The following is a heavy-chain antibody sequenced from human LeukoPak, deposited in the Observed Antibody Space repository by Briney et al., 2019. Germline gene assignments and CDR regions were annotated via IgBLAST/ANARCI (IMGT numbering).Heavy chain of an antibody. Sequence: GASVKVSCKASGYTFASYDINWVRQAAGQGLEWMAWLNPNSANREYAPKFQGRVTLTRNTSVNTMYMEMSNLRSEDTAVYYCARDKDYYDSSSGVWGQGTLVTVSS. CDR3: ARDKDYYDSSSGV. CDR2: LNPNSANR. CDR1: GYTFASYD. V-gene: IGHV1-8*01. J-gene: IGHJ4*02. D-gene: IGHD3-22*01.